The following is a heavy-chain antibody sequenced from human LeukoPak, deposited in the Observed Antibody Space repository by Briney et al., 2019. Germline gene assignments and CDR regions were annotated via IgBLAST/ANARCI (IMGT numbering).Heavy chain of an antibody. Sequence: GRSPKLSCAASGFTLSDHYMDWVSQVPGNGLEWVGRTRNKASGYTTEYAASVRGRFTISRDESKNSLYLQMNSLKTEDTAVYFCARVLSGEYFDLWGRGTLVTVSS. J-gene: IGHJ2*01. CDR1: GFTLSDHY. CDR3: ARVLSGEYFDL. V-gene: IGHV3-72*01. CDR2: TRNKASGYTT.